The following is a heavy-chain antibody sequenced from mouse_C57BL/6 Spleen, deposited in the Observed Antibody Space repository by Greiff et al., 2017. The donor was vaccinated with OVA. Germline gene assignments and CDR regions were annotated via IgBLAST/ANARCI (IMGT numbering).Heavy chain of an antibody. Sequence: VQLQQSGPELVKPGASVKISCKASGYAFSSSWMNWVKQRPGKGLEWIGRIYPGDGDTNYNGKFKGKATLTADKSSSTAYMQLSSLTSEDSAVYFCARSGDYYGSPFFDYWGQGTTLTVSS. V-gene: IGHV1-82*01. CDR1: GYAFSSSW. J-gene: IGHJ2*01. D-gene: IGHD1-1*01. CDR2: IYPGDGDT. CDR3: ARSGDYYGSPFFDY.